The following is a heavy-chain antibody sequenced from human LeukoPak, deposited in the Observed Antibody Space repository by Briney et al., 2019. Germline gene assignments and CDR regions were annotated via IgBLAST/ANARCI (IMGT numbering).Heavy chain of an antibody. CDR1: AFTFSSYG. Sequence: GGSLRLSCAASAFTFSSYGMHWVRQAPGKGLEWVAFIRYDGSNKYYADSVKGRFTISRDNSKNTLYLQMNSLRAEDTAVYYCAKDHSSSWYNYYYYYMDVWGKGTTVTVSS. CDR2: IRYDGSNK. CDR3: AKDHSSSWYNYYYYYMDV. J-gene: IGHJ6*03. V-gene: IGHV3-30*02. D-gene: IGHD6-13*01.